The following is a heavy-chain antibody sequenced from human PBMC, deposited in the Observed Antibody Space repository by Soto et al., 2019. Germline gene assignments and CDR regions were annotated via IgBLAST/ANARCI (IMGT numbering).Heavy chain of an antibody. CDR2: IYYRGST. Sequence: SETLSLTCTVSGGSVSNGSFYWSWIRQPPGKGLEWIGYIYYRGSTNYNPSLKSRLTISIDTSKNQFSLKLSSVTAADTAVYYCARGLDYVGFDYWGQGTLVTVSS. CDR3: ARGLDYVGFDY. V-gene: IGHV4-61*01. J-gene: IGHJ4*02. CDR1: GGSVSNGSFY. D-gene: IGHD4-17*01.